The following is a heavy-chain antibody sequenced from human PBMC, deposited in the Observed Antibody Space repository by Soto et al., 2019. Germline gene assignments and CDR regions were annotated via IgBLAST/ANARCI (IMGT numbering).Heavy chain of an antibody. CDR1: GTTYNTYA. D-gene: IGHD5-12*01. CDR3: ARAISGYVT. CDR2: INAGNGDT. V-gene: IGHV1-3*01. Sequence: QVQLVQSGPEMKKPGASVKLSCKASGTTYNTYAIHWVRQAPGQGLEWMGWINAGNGDTRISQNFQGRVTLTRDTSASTVYMDLDSLKSEDTGVYYCARAISGYVTWGQGTLVTVSS. J-gene: IGHJ4*02.